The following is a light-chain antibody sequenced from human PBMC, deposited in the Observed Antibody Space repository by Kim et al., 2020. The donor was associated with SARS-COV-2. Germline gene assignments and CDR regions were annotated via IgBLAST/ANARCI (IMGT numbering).Light chain of an antibody. Sequence: DIQMTQSPSTLSASVGDRVTITCRASQSFSSWLAWYQQKPGKVPKLLIYKTSILESGVPSRFSGSGSGTEFTLTISSLQPDDFATYYCQQYNNFPITFGKGTRLEIK. CDR3: QQYNNFPIT. CDR2: KTS. V-gene: IGKV1-5*03. J-gene: IGKJ5*01. CDR1: QSFSSW.